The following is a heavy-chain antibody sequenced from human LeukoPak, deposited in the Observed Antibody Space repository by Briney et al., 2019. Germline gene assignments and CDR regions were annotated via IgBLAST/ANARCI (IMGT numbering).Heavy chain of an antibody. V-gene: IGHV7-4-1*02. CDR3: ARAYQRLGELSLPDY. D-gene: IGHD3-16*02. Sequence: ASVKVSCKASGYTFTNYAMNRVRQAPGQGLEWMRWINPNTGNPTYAQGFTGRFVFSLDTSVSTTYLQISSLKAEDTALYYCARAYQRLGELSLPDYWGQGTLVTVSS. J-gene: IGHJ4*02. CDR2: INPNTGNP. CDR1: GYTFTNYA.